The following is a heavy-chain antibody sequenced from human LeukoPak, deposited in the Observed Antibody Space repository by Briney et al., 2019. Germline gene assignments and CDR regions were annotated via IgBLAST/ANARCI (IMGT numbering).Heavy chain of an antibody. V-gene: IGHV3-48*01. Sequence: PPGGSLRLSCAASGFTFSSYSMNWVRQAPGKGLEWVSYITSSSSTIYYADSVKGRFTISRDNAKNSLYLQMNSLRPEDTAIYYCAREGYYGSGSPPSLYFDYWGQGTLVTVSS. D-gene: IGHD3-10*01. CDR3: AREGYYGSGSPPSLYFDY. J-gene: IGHJ4*02. CDR2: ITSSSSTI. CDR1: GFTFSSYS.